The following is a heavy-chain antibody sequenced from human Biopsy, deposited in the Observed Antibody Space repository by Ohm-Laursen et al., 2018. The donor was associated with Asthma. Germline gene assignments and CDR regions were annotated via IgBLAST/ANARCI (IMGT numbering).Heavy chain of an antibody. CDR3: VRDGTDDAFDI. D-gene: IGHD1-1*01. V-gene: IGHV3-30*01. J-gene: IGHJ3*02. Sequence: SLRLSCAAPGFSFSNFAIHWVRQAPGEGLEWVGVISKDASTQDYADSVKGRFTMARDNSKNTLDLQMNSLREEDTAVYYCVRDGTDDAFDIWGQGTVVSVSS. CDR1: GFSFSNFA. CDR2: ISKDASTQ.